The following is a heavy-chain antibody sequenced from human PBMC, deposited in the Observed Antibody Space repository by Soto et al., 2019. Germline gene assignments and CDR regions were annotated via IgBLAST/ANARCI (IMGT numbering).Heavy chain of an antibody. CDR3: TTSYYYYDSSGYYSSDY. D-gene: IGHD3-22*01. Sequence: GGALRLSCADSGFTFSNAWMSWVRQAPGKGLEWVGRIKSKTDGGTTDYAAPVKGRFTISRDDSKNTLYLQMNSLKTEGTAVYYCTTSYYYYDSSGYYSSDYWGQGTLVTVSS. CDR2: IKSKTDGGTT. J-gene: IGHJ4*02. V-gene: IGHV3-15*01. CDR1: GFTFSNAW.